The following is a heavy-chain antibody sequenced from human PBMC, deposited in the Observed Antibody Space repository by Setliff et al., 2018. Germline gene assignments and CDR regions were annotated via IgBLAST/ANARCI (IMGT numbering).Heavy chain of an antibody. D-gene: IGHD2-8*01. V-gene: IGHV1-18*04. CDR1: GYTFTNSI. Sequence: ASVKVSCKASGYTFTNSIMDWVRQAPGQGLEWMGWISAYNGNTYHAQKFQDRLSMTTDTSTSTAYMELRSLRADDTAVYYCARLVRFCTRTACQRVAGAESWGQGTLVTVS. CDR2: ISAYNGNT. J-gene: IGHJ5*01. CDR3: ARLVRFCTRTACQRVAGAES.